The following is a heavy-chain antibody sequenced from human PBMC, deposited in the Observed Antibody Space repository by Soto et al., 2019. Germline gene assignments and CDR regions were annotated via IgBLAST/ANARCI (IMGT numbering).Heavy chain of an antibody. J-gene: IGHJ4*02. V-gene: IGHV3-15*01. CDR2: IKTKTEGGTI. Sequence: EVQLVESGGGLVKPGGSLSLACTASGFTLNNAWLNWFPQAPGKGLEWVGRIKTKTEGGTIDYAAPVKGRFTISRDDSKNTLYLQMDSLKVEDTAVYYCTTFGAAADYWGQGTLVTVSS. CDR3: TTFGAAADY. D-gene: IGHD6-13*01. CDR1: GFTLNNAW.